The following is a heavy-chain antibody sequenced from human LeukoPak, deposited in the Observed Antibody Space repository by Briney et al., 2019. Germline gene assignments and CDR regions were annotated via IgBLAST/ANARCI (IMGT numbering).Heavy chain of an antibody. D-gene: IGHD3-22*01. CDR2: ISGSGGST. J-gene: IGHJ4*02. CDR3: AKAGFYDSSGYYLNGFDY. CDR1: GFTFSSYA. V-gene: IGHV3-23*01. Sequence: GGSLGLSCVASGFTFSSYAMSWVRQAPGKGLEWVSGISGSGGSTYYADSVKGRFTISRDNSKNTLYLQMSSLRAEDTAVYYCAKAGFYDSSGYYLNGFDYWGQGTLVTVSS.